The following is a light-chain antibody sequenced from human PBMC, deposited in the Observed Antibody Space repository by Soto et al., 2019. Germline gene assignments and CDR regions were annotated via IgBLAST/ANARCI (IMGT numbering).Light chain of an antibody. CDR2: KAS. J-gene: IGKJ1*01. V-gene: IGKV1-5*03. CDR1: QSISTW. Sequence: DIQMTQSPSTLSASVGDRVTTTCRASQSISTWLGWYQQEPGKAPKLLIHKASSLQSGVPSRFSGSGSGTDFTLTISSLHPDDFATYYCQQYNSYSPTFGQGTRVEIK. CDR3: QQYNSYSPT.